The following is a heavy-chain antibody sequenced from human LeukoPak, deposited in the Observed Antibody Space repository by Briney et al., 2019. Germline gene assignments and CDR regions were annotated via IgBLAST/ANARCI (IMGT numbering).Heavy chain of an antibody. CDR2: IYYSGST. V-gene: IGHV4-39*01. CDR3: AMGISVAGTFDY. J-gene: IGHJ4*02. Sequence: SETLSLTCTVSGGSISSSSYYRGWIRQPPGKGLERIGSIYYSGSTYYNPSLKSRVTISVDTSKNQFSLKLSSVTAADTAVYYCAMGISVAGTFDYWGQGTLVTVSS. D-gene: IGHD6-19*01. CDR1: GGSISSSSYY.